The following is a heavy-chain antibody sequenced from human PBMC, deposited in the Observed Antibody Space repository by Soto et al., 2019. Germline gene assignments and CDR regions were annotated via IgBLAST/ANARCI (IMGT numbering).Heavy chain of an antibody. CDR3: ATTGPY. CDR2: IWFDGSNK. J-gene: IGHJ4*02. CDR1: GFTFSSYG. V-gene: IGHV3-33*01. Sequence: QVQLVESGGGVVQPGRSLRLSCAASGFTFSSYGMPWVRQAPGKGLEWVAVIWFDGSNKFYADSVKGRFTISRDNSKYTVSLQMNSLRDEDSAAYYCATTGPYWGQGTLVTVSS.